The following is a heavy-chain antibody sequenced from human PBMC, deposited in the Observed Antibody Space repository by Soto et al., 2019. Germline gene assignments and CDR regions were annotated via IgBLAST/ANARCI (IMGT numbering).Heavy chain of an antibody. V-gene: IGHV1-69*13. CDR1: GGTFSSYA. J-gene: IGHJ6*02. CDR3: ARGLKVFVVVIIRYYYYCMDV. CDR2: IIPIFGTA. Sequence: ASVKVSCKASGGTFSSYAISWVRQAPGQGLEWMGGIIPIFGTANYAQKFQGRVTITADESTSTAYMELSSLRSEDTAVYYCARGLKVFVVVIIRYYYYCMDVWGQGTTVTVSS. D-gene: IGHD3-3*01.